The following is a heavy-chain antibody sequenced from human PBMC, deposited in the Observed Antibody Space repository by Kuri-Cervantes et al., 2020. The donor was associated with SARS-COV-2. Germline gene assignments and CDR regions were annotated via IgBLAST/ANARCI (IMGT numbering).Heavy chain of an antibody. D-gene: IGHD1/OR15-1a*01. Sequence: GESLKISCAASGFTFSSYSMNWVRQAPGKGLEWVSSISSSSSYIYYADSVKGRFTISRDNAKNSLYLQMNSLRAEDTAVYYCARKIITGTGGAFDYWGQGTLVTVSS. CDR3: ARKIITGTGGAFDY. CDR1: GFTFSSYS. J-gene: IGHJ4*02. CDR2: ISSSSSYI. V-gene: IGHV3-21*01.